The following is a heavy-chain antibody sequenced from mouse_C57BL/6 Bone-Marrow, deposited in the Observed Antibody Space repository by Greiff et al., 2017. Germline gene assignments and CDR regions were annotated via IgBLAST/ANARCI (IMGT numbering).Heavy chain of an antibody. CDR1: GYTFTDYE. D-gene: IGHD1-1*01. CDR2: IDPETGGT. V-gene: IGHV1-15*01. Sequence: QVQLKASGAELVRPGASVTLSCKASGYTFTDYEMHWVKQTPVHGLEWIGAIDPETGGTAYNQKFKGKAILTADKSSSTAYMELRSLTSEDSAVYYCTRNYYGSSYDYWGQGTTLTVSS. CDR3: TRNYYGSSYDY. J-gene: IGHJ2*01.